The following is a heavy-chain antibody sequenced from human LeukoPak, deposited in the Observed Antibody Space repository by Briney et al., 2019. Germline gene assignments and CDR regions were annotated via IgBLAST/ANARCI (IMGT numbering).Heavy chain of an antibody. Sequence: GASVKVSCKASGYTFTGYYMHWVRQAPGQGLEWMGWINPNSGGTSYAQKFQGRVTMTRDTSISTAYMELSRLRSDDTAVYYCARGLTMVRGVIRSYRKPFYYFDYWGQGTLVTVSS. D-gene: IGHD3-10*01. CDR1: GYTFTGYY. V-gene: IGHV1-2*02. J-gene: IGHJ4*02. CDR3: ARGLTMVRGVIRSYRKPFYYFDY. CDR2: INPNSGGT.